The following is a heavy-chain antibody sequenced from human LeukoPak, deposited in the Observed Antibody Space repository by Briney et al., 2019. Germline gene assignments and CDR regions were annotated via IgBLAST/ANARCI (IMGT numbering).Heavy chain of an antibody. CDR3: ARQSTTSSPSDY. CDR1: GYIFTTYW. CDR2: IYPGDSDT. Sequence: GESLKISCKTSGYIFTTYWIAWVRQMPGKGLEWMGIIYPGDSDTRHSPSFQGQVTISADKSINTAYLQWSSLKALDTAMYYCARQSTTSSPSDYWGQGTLVTVPS. D-gene: IGHD4-17*01. J-gene: IGHJ4*02. V-gene: IGHV5-51*01.